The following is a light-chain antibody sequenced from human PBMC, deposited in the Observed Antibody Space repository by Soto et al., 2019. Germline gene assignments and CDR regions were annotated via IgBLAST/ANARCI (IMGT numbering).Light chain of an antibody. CDR2: DAS. CDR3: QQYENYWT. J-gene: IGKJ1*01. CDR1: QSISSW. V-gene: IGKV1-5*01. Sequence: DIQMTQSPSTLSATAGDRVTITCRASQSISSWLAWYQHKPGKAPKLLIYDASNLDSGVPSRFSGSGSETEFSLTSSNLQPDDCATYYCQQYENYWTFGQGTRVEIK.